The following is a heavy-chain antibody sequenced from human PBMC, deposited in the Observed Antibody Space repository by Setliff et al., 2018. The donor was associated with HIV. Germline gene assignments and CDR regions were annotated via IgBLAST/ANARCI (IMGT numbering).Heavy chain of an antibody. CDR2: INPSDNRT. D-gene: IGHD3-3*01. Sequence: ASVKVSCKASGYSFTSYYIHWVRQAPGQGLEWMGIINPSDNRTYYAQKFQGRVTMTRDTSTSSVYMELRSLTFDDTAVYYCARDPIGIDFGLSYYMDVWGKGTAVTVSS. CDR1: GYSFTSYY. CDR3: ARDPIGIDFGLSYYMDV. J-gene: IGHJ6*03. V-gene: IGHV1-46*01.